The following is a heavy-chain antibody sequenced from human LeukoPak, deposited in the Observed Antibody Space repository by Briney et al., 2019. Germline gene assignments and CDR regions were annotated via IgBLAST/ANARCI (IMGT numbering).Heavy chain of an antibody. Sequence: PGGSLRLSCAASGFTFSDYYMSWIRQAPGKGLEWVSYISGSGSTIYYADSVKGRFTISRDNAKNSLYLQMNSLRAEDTAVYYCARDLTAIVGGYYYLYWGQGTLVTVSS. V-gene: IGHV3-11*01. CDR3: ARDLTAIVGGYYYLY. CDR2: ISGSGSTI. D-gene: IGHD3-22*01. J-gene: IGHJ4*02. CDR1: GFTFSDYY.